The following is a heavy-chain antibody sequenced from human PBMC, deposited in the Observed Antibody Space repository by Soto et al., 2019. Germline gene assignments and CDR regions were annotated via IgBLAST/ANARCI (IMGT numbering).Heavy chain of an antibody. CDR3: ARVPPSIVGATRDY. CDR1: GGTFSSYA. V-gene: IGHV1-69*13. D-gene: IGHD1-26*01. CDR2: IIPIFGTA. J-gene: IGHJ4*02. Sequence: SVKVSCKASGGTFSSYAISWVRQAPGQGLEWMGGIIPIFGTANYAQKFQGRVTITADESTSTAYMELSSLRSEDTAVYYCARVPPSIVGATRDYWGQGTLVTVSS.